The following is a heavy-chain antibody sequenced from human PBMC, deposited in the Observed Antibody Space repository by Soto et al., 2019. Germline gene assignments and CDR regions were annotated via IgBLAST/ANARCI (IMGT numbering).Heavy chain of an antibody. D-gene: IGHD3-3*01. CDR2: INHSGST. Sequence: SQTLSLTCAVYGGSFSGYYWSWIRQPPGKGLEWIGEINHSGSTNYNPSLKSRVTISVDTSKNQFSLKLSSVTAADTAVYYCARGALSGIRFLEWLPRYWYFDLWGRGTLVTVSS. J-gene: IGHJ2*01. CDR1: GGSFSGYY. V-gene: IGHV4-34*01. CDR3: ARGALSGIRFLEWLPRYWYFDL.